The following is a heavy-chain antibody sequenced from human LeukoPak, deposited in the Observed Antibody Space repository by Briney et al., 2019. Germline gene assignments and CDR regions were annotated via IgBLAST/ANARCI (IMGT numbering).Heavy chain of an antibody. CDR3: ASLKNYYDSSGYLVTDAFDI. V-gene: IGHV1-18*01. CDR2: ISGYNGNT. CDR1: GYTFTSYN. D-gene: IGHD3-22*01. J-gene: IGHJ3*02. Sequence: ASVKVSCKASGYTFTSYNINWVRQAPGQGLEWMGWISGYNGNTNYAQKLQGRVTMTTDTSTSTAYMELRSLKSDDTAVYYCASLKNYYDSSGYLVTDAFDIWGQGTMVTVSS.